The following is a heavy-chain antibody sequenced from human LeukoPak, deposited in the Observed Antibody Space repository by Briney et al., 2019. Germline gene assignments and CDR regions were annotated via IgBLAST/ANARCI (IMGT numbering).Heavy chain of an antibody. CDR1: GFTFSSYA. J-gene: IGHJ4*02. CDR3: AKNYYGSGSHFDY. CDR2: ISGSGGST. V-gene: IGHV3-23*01. Sequence: GGSLRLSCAAPGFTFSSYAMSWVRQAPGKGLEWVSAISGSGGSTYYADSVKGRFTISRDNSKNTLYLQMNSLRAEDTAVYYCAKNYYGSGSHFDYWGQGTLVTVSS. D-gene: IGHD3-10*01.